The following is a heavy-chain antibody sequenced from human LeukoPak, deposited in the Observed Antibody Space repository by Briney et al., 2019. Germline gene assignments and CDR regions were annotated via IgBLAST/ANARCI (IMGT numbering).Heavy chain of an antibody. J-gene: IGHJ3*02. V-gene: IGHV3-7*01. Sequence: RSGGSLRLSCAASGFTFSSYWMTWVRQAPGKGLEWVANIKQDGSDKYYMDSVRGRFTISRDNAKNSLYLQMNSLRVEDTAVYYCARDVEMYSSTWSDAFDIWGQGTMVTVSS. D-gene: IGHD6-13*01. CDR3: ARDVEMYSSTWSDAFDI. CDR2: IKQDGSDK. CDR1: GFTFSSYW.